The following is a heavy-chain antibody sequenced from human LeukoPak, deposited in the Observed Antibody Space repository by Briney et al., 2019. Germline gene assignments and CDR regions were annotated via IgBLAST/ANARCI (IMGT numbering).Heavy chain of an antibody. J-gene: IGHJ3*02. CDR2: IGGSGSTI. V-gene: IGHV3-48*03. CDR3: ARGTDAFDI. CDR1: GFTFSSYE. Sequence: PGGSLRLSCAASGFTFSSYEINWVRQAPGKGLEWVSYIGGSGSTIYYADSVKGRFTISRDNAKNSPYLQMNRLRGEDTGVYYCARGTDAFDIWGQGTMVTVSS.